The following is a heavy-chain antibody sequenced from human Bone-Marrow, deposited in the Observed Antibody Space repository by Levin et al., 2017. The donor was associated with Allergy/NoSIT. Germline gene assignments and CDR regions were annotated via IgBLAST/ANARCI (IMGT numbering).Heavy chain of an antibody. CDR3: ARGGCSATSCLDN. D-gene: IGHD2-15*01. CDR1: GFTFSRFW. V-gene: IGHV3-74*01. CDR2: INSDGSNT. Sequence: PGGSLRLSCAASGFTFSRFWMHWVRQVPGKGLVWVAHINSDGSNTNYADSVKGRFTISRDNAKNTLYLQMNSLTAEDTSLYFCARGGCSATSCLDNWGQGTLVTVSS. J-gene: IGHJ4*02.